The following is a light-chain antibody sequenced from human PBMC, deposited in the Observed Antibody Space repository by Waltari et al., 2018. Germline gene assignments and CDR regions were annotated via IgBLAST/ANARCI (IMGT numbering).Light chain of an antibody. J-gene: IGKJ4*01. CDR3: QQYGTSPLT. V-gene: IGKV3-20*01. CDR1: QSVTSNY. CDR2: GAS. Sequence: ELVLTQSPGTLSFSPGERAILSCRASQSVTSNYLAWYQQKPGQAPRLLIYGASTRATGTPARFSGSGSATDFTLTISRLEPEDFAVYHCQQYGTSPLTFGGGTKVEI.